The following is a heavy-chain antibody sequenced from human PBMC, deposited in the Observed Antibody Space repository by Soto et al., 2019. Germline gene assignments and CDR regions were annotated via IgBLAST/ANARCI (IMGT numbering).Heavy chain of an antibody. CDR2: INHSGST. D-gene: IGHD3-10*01. CDR1: GGSFSGYY. V-gene: IGHV4-34*01. CDR3: ARGRSHYYGSGSYSAYSYYYYYGMDV. J-gene: IGHJ6*02. Sequence: QVQLQQWGAGLLKPSETLSLTCAVYGGSFSGYYWSWIRQPPGKGLEWIGEINHSGSTNYNPSLKSRVTISVDTSKNQFSLKLSSVTAADTAVYYRARGRSHYYGSGSYSAYSYYYYYGMDVWGQGTTVTVSS.